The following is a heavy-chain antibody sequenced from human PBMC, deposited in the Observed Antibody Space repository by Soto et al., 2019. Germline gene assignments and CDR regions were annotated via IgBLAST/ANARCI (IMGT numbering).Heavy chain of an antibody. CDR1: GGSSSSYY. CDR3: ARTDYYYDVSGYAPDAFDI. Sequence: SETLSLTCTFSGGSSSSYYWSLIRQPPGKGLEWIGYIYYSGSTNYNPSLKSRVTISVDTSKNQFSLRLSSVTAADTAVYYCARTDYYYDVSGYAPDAFDIWGQGTMVTVSS. J-gene: IGHJ3*02. D-gene: IGHD3-22*01. V-gene: IGHV4-59*01. CDR2: IYYSGST.